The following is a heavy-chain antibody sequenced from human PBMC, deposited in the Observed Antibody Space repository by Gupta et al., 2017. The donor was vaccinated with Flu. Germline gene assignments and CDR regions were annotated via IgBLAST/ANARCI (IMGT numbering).Heavy chain of an antibody. D-gene: IGHD2-15*01. Sequence: QVQLVQSGAEVKKPGSLVKVSCKASGVTFSTYAINWVRQAPAQGLEWMGGIIPVFGPTNYAQKFQGRVTIPADESTSTAYMEISSLRSEDTAVYYCARKGGGHCSGGSCYSFDFWGQGTLVTVSS. CDR3: ARKGGGHCSGGSCYSFDF. CDR2: IIPVFGPT. V-gene: IGHV1-69*01. CDR1: GVTFSTYA. J-gene: IGHJ4*02.